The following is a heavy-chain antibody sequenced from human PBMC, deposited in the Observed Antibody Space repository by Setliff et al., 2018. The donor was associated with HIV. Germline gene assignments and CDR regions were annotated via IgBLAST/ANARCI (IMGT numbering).Heavy chain of an antibody. CDR1: GYSISSGYY. Sequence: PSETLSLTCAVSGYSISSGYYWGWIRQPPGKGLEWIGSIYHSGSTCYNPSLKSRVTISVDTSKNQFSLKLSSVTAADTAVYYCARMYSGYDWSPAGARTRYFDYWGQGTLVTVS. V-gene: IGHV4-38-2*01. J-gene: IGHJ4*02. CDR3: ARMYSGYDWSPAGARTRYFDY. D-gene: IGHD5-12*01. CDR2: IYHSGST.